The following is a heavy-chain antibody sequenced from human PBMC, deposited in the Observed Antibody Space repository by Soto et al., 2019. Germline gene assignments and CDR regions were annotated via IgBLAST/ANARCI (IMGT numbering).Heavy chain of an antibody. CDR1: YG. CDR3: ARVWYYYGSGSYYYPDYYYGMDV. D-gene: IGHD3-10*01. J-gene: IGHJ6*02. Sequence: YGGRWIMKKTGKGLEWIGYIYYSGSTNYNPSLKSRVTISVDTSKNQFSLKLSSVTAADTAVYYCARVWYYYGSGSYYYPDYYYGMDVWGQGTTVTVSS. V-gene: IGHV4-59*01. CDR2: IYYSGST.